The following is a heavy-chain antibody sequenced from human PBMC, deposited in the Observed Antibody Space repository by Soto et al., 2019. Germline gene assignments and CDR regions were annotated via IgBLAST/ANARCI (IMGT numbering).Heavy chain of an antibody. CDR2: ISGSGTST. CDR1: GLTFSNYA. Sequence: VGSLRLSCAASGLTFSNYAMNWVRQAPGKGLEWVSAISGSGTSTYYAESVKGRFTISRDNSKNTLTLQMNSLRAEDTAVYNCAFTNSGSWSHYYFGMDVWGQGTTVTVSS. CDR3: AFTNSGSWSHYYFGMDV. J-gene: IGHJ6*02. D-gene: IGHD6-13*01. V-gene: IGHV3-23*01.